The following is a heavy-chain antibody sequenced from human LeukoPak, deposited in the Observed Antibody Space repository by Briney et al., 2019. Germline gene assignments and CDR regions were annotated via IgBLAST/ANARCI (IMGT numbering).Heavy chain of an antibody. V-gene: IGHV3-33*06. D-gene: IGHD4-17*01. CDR3: AKSDDYGDYGTSDY. J-gene: IGHJ4*02. Sequence: PGGSLRLSCAASGFTFSSYGMHWVRQAPGKGLEGVAVIWYDGSNKYYADSVKGRFTISRDNSKNTLYLQMNSLRAEDTAVYYCAKSDDYGDYGTSDYWGQGTLVTVSS. CDR2: IWYDGSNK. CDR1: GFTFSSYG.